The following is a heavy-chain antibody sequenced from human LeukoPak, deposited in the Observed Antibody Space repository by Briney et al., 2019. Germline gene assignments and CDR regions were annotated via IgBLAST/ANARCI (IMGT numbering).Heavy chain of an antibody. J-gene: IGHJ6*02. V-gene: IGHV3-11*01. CDR2: ISSSGNTI. CDR3: ARAPAAMPAYYYGMDV. Sequence: GGSLRLSCAASGFTFSDYYMSWIRQAPGKGLEWVSYISSSGNTIYYADSVKGRFTISRDNAKNSLYLQMYSLRAEDTAVYYCARAPAAMPAYYYGMDVWGQGTTVTVSS. CDR1: GFTFSDYY. D-gene: IGHD2-2*01.